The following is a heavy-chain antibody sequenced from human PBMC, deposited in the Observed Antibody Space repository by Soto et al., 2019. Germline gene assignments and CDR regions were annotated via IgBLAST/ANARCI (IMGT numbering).Heavy chain of an antibody. V-gene: IGHV2-5*02. D-gene: IGHD6-13*01. CDR3: SPSLASAGLRIRDY. J-gene: IGHJ4*02. CDR1: GFSLSTSGLG. Sequence: QITLKESGPTLVKPTQTLTLTCTFSGFSLSTSGLGVGWIRQPPGKALELLALIYWDDDKRDSPSLESRLTITKDTSKNQVGLTMTNMDPVDTATYYCSPSLASAGLRIRDYWGQGILVTVSS. CDR2: IYWDDDK.